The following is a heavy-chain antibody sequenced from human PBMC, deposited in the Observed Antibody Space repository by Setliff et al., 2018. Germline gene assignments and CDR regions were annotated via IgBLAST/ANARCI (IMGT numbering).Heavy chain of an antibody. V-gene: IGHV3-11*01. Sequence: GGSLRLSCATSGFTFSDYYMSWIRQTPGKGLEWVAYISSSGSLIYYPDSVKGRFTISRDNAKKSVELQMNSLRAEDTAVYYCATKAVAGTGGQGTLVTVSS. CDR1: GFTFSDYY. D-gene: IGHD6-19*01. CDR2: ISSSGSLI. CDR3: ATKAVAGT. J-gene: IGHJ4*02.